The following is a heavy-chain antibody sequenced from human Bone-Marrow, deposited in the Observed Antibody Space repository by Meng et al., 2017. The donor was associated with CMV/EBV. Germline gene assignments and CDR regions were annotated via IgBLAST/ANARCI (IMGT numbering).Heavy chain of an antibody. Sequence: GESLKISCAASGFTFSSYWMHWVRQAPGKGLVWVSRINSDGSSTSYADSVKGRFTISRDNAKNTLYLQMNSLRAEDTAVYYCASTGTVTTTAAGGDVWGQGTTVTVSS. J-gene: IGHJ6*02. V-gene: IGHV3-74*01. D-gene: IGHD4-11*01. CDR3: ASTGTVTTTAAGGDV. CDR1: GFTFSSYW. CDR2: INSDGSST.